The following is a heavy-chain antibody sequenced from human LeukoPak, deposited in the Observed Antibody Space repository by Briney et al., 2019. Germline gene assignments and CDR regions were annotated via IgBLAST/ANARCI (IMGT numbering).Heavy chain of an antibody. V-gene: IGHV1-2*02. J-gene: IGHJ5*02. CDR1: GYTFTGYY. CDR3: ARGNRVRGVILYWFDP. Sequence: GASVKVSCKASGYTFTGYYMHWVRQAPGQGLEWMGWINPNSGGTNYAQKFQGRVTMTRDTSISTAYMELSRLRSDDTAVYYCARGNRVRGVILYWFDPWGQGTLVTVSS. D-gene: IGHD3-10*01. CDR2: INPNSGGT.